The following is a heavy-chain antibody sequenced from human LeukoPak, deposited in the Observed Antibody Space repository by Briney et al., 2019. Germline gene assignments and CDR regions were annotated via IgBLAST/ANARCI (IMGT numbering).Heavy chain of an antibody. Sequence: GGSLRLSCAASGFTFSSYAMHWVRQAPGKGLEWVAFIRYDGSNKYYADSVKGRFTISRDNSKNTLYLQMNSLRAEDTAVYYCARRGYHDYSGFDYWGQGTLVTVSS. CDR2: IRYDGSNK. CDR3: ARRGYHDYSGFDY. CDR1: GFTFSSYA. D-gene: IGHD1-26*01. V-gene: IGHV3-30*02. J-gene: IGHJ4*02.